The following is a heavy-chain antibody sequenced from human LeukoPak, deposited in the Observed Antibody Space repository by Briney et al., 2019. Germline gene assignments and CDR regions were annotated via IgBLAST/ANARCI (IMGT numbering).Heavy chain of an antibody. CDR1: GGSFSGYY. J-gene: IGHJ6*03. V-gene: IGHV4-34*01. CDR3: ARVNYYYYYMDV. Sequence: SETLSLTCAVYGGSFSGYYWTWIRQPPGKGLEWIGEISHTGSSNYNPSLKSRVTILLDTSKNQFSLKLSSVTAADTAFYYCARVNYYYYYMDVWGKGTTVTISS. CDR2: ISHTGSS.